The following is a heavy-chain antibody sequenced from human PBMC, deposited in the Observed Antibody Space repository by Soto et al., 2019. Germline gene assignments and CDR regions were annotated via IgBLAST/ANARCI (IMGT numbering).Heavy chain of an antibody. Sequence: SETLSLTCAVSGGSISSGGYSWSWIRQPPGKGLEWIGYIYQSGSTYYNPSLKSRVTISVDKSKNLFSLKLSSVTAADTAVYYCARGDSSGYPLGYWGQGTLVTVS. V-gene: IGHV4-30-2*01. J-gene: IGHJ4*02. CDR1: GGSISSGGYS. D-gene: IGHD3-22*01. CDR3: ARGDSSGYPLGY. CDR2: IYQSGST.